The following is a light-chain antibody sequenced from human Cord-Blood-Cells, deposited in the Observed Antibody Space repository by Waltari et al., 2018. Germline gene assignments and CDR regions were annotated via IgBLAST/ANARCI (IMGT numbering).Light chain of an antibody. CDR3: SSYAGSNNYV. CDR2: EVS. Sequence: QSALTQPPSAYGSPGQSVTISCTGTSTDVGGYNYFPWYQQHPGKAPKLMIYEVSKRPSGVPDRFSGSKSGNTASLTVSGLQAEDEADYYCSSYAGSNNYVFGTGTKVTVL. V-gene: IGLV2-8*01. CDR1: STDVGGYNY. J-gene: IGLJ1*01.